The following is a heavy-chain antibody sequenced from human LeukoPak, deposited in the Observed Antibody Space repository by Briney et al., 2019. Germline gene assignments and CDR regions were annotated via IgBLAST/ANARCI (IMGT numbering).Heavy chain of an antibody. CDR1: GFTLSSYA. Sequence: PGGSLRLSCEASGFTLSSYAMSWVRQAPGKGLEWVSSISSSSSYIYYADSVEGRFTISRDNAKNSLYLQMNSLRAEDTAVYYCAREASSSWSYWYFDLWGRGTLVTVSS. CDR3: AREASSSWSYWYFDL. D-gene: IGHD6-13*01. CDR2: ISSSSSYI. J-gene: IGHJ2*01. V-gene: IGHV3-21*01.